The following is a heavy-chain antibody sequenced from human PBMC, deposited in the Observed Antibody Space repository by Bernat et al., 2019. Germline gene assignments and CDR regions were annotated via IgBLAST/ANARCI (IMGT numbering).Heavy chain of an antibody. V-gene: IGHV3-30*01. D-gene: IGHD4-17*01. CDR2: ISYDGSNK. CDR3: AREGHDYGDYYFDY. Sequence: QVQLVESGGGVVQPGRSLRLSCAASGFTFSSYAMHWVRQAPGKGVEWVAVISYDGSNKYYADSVNGRFTISRDNSKNTLYLQMNSLRAEDTAVYYCAREGHDYGDYYFDYWGQGTLVTVSS. J-gene: IGHJ4*02. CDR1: GFTFSSYA.